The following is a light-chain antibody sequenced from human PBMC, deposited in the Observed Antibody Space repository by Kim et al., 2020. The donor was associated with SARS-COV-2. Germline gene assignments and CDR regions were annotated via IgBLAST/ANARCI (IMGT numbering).Light chain of an antibody. V-gene: IGKV1-5*01. CDR1: QSINNW. Sequence: ASVGDRVTITCRASQSINNWLAWYQQKPGKALNLLISDASSLESGVPSRFSGSGSGTEFTLTISSLQPDDFATYYCQQYSSYSQTFGQGTKVDIK. CDR3: QQYSSYSQT. CDR2: DAS. J-gene: IGKJ1*01.